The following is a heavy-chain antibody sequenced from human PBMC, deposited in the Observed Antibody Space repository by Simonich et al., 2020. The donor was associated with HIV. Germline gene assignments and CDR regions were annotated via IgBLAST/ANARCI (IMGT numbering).Heavy chain of an antibody. CDR3: AKDRYYNFWSGYYDY. CDR1: GFTFSSYA. D-gene: IGHD3-3*01. Sequence: EVQLLESGGGLVQPGGSLRLSCAASGFTFSSYAMSWVRQAPGKGLEWGSAISGSGGSTYYADYVKGRFTISRDNSKNTLYLQMNSLRAEDTAVYYCAKDRYYNFWSGYYDYWGQGTLVTVSS. J-gene: IGHJ4*02. V-gene: IGHV3-23*01. CDR2: ISGSGGST.